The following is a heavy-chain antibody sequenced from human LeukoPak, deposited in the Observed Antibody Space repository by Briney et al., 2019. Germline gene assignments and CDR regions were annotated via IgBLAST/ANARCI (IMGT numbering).Heavy chain of an antibody. D-gene: IGHD1-26*01. J-gene: IGHJ5*02. Sequence: GGSLRLSCAASGFTFSSYGMHWVRQAPGKGLEWVAVISYDGSNKYYADSVKGRFTISRDNSKNTLYLQMNSLRAEDTAVYYCARDFPYSGSYLFWFDPWGQGTLVTVSS. CDR2: ISYDGSNK. V-gene: IGHV3-30*03. CDR3: ARDFPYSGSYLFWFDP. CDR1: GFTFSSYG.